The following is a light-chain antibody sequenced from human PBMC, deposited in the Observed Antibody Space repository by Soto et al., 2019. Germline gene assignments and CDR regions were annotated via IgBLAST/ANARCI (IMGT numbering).Light chain of an antibody. Sequence: EIVFTLSPGTLSFSPEERATLSCSASQSVISSYLAWYQQKPVQAPRLLIYGASNRATGIPDRFSGSGSGTDFTLTNSRLEPEDFAVYYSQQYGSSGTFGHGTMVDIK. V-gene: IGKV3-20*01. CDR2: GAS. J-gene: IGKJ1*01. CDR3: QQYGSSGT. CDR1: QSVISSY.